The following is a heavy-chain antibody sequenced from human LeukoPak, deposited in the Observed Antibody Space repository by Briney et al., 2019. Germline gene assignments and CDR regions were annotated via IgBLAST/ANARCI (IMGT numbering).Heavy chain of an antibody. V-gene: IGHV3-74*01. CDR3: ARAPAEIGGYYPEYFRH. Sequence: GGSLRLSCAASGFTFSRYWMHWVRQAPGKGLVWVSRIKSDGSTNYANSVKGRFTISRDNAKNTVSVQMNSLRAEDTGVYYCARAPAEIGGYYPEYFRHWGQGTLVTVSS. CDR1: GFTFSRYW. D-gene: IGHD3-22*01. J-gene: IGHJ1*01. CDR2: IKSDGST.